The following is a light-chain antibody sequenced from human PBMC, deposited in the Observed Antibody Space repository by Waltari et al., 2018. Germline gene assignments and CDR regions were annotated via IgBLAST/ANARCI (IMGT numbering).Light chain of an antibody. J-gene: IGLJ3*02. CDR1: RSAVGCYNY. CDR3: SSYTASSTRV. V-gene: IGLV2-14*01. Sequence: QSALTQPASVSGSPGQSITISCPGTRSAVGCYNYVSWYQQHPNKVPKLIIFEVSHRPSGVSDRFSGSKSGNTASLTISGLQTEDEANYYCSSYTASSTRVFGGGTTLTVL. CDR2: EVS.